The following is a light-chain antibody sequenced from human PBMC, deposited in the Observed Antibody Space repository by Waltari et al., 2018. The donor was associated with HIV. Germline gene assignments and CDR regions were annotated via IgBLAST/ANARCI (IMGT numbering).Light chain of an antibody. V-gene: IGKV2-28*01. CDR2: LGS. J-gene: IGKJ4*01. CDR3: MQALESPIT. Sequence: IVMTQSPLSMSVTPGEPASISFRSSQSLLKSNGYMYLDWYLQKPGQSPQLLVYLGSNRSSGVPARSNVSRSVTDFTLKVSSLEAEDAGIYYCMQALESPITFGGGTRVEIK. CDR1: QSLLKSNGYMY.